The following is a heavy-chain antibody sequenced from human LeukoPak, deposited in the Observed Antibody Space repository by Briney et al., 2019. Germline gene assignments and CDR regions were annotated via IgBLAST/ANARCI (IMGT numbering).Heavy chain of an antibody. CDR2: INHSGST. Sequence: SETLSLTCAVYGGSFSGYYWSWIRQPPGKGLEWIGEINHSGSTNYNPSLKSRVTISVDTSKNQFSLKLSSVTAADTAVYYCASGGYCSSTSCYRFGYYYYGMDVWGQGTTVTVSS. D-gene: IGHD2-2*02. CDR3: ASGGYCSSTSCYRFGYYYYGMDV. CDR1: GGSFSGYY. V-gene: IGHV4-34*01. J-gene: IGHJ6*02.